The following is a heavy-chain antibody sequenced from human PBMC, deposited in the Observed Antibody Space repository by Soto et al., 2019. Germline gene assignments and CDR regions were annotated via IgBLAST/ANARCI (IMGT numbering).Heavy chain of an antibody. CDR1: GFTFSSYG. J-gene: IGHJ6*02. Sequence: QVQLVESGGGVVQPGRSLRLSCAASGFTFSSYGMHWVRQAPGKGLEWVAVISYDGSNKYYADSVKGRFTISRDNSKNTLYLQMNSLRAEDTAVYYCAKVRIAARDYYYYGMDVWGQGTTVTVSS. CDR2: ISYDGSNK. CDR3: AKVRIAARDYYYYGMDV. V-gene: IGHV3-30*18. D-gene: IGHD6-6*01.